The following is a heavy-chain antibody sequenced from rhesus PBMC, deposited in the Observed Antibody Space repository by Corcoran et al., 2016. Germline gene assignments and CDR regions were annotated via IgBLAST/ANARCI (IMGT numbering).Heavy chain of an antibody. J-gene: IGHJ4*01. CDR2: ISYTGST. V-gene: IGHV4-122*02. CDR1: GGSISSSY. D-gene: IGHD3-3*01. Sequence: QLQPQESGPGLVKPSETLSVTCAVSGGSISSSYWSWIRQAPGKGLEWIVYISYTGSTTYNPSLKSRVTISRDTSKNQFSLRLNSVTAADTAVYYCARVFGLVSPLAFDYWGQGVLVTGSS. CDR3: ARVFGLVSPLAFDY.